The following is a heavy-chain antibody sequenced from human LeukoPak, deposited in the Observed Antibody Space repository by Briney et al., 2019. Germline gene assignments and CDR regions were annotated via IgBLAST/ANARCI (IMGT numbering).Heavy chain of an antibody. CDR3: VSSIVGATHAFDI. V-gene: IGHV3-64D*09. CDR1: GFTYSSYV. J-gene: IGHJ3*02. CDR2: ISSNGGST. Sequence: GGSLRLSCSASGFTYSSYVMHWVRQAPGKGLEYVSAISSNGGSTYYADSVKGRFTISRDNSKNTLYLQMGSLRAEDTAVYYCVSSIVGATHAFDIWGQGTMVTVSS. D-gene: IGHD1-26*01.